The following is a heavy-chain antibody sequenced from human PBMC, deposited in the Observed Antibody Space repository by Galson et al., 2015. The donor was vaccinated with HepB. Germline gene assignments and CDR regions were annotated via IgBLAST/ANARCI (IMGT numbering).Heavy chain of an antibody. CDR3: AKSPTDNWFPPNWFDP. CDR2: ITGSGGST. J-gene: IGHJ5*02. D-gene: IGHD3-10*01. CDR1: GFTFSSYA. V-gene: IGHV3-23*01. Sequence: SLRLSCAASGFTFSSYAMSWVRQAPGKGLEWVSAITGSGGSTYYADSVKGRFTISRDNSKDTLYLQMSSLRAEDTAVYYCAKSPTDNWFPPNWFDPWGQGALVTVSS.